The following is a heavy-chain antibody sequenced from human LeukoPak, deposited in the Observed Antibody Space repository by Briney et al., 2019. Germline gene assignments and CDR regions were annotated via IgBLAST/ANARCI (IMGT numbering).Heavy chain of an antibody. V-gene: IGHV4-39*07. D-gene: IGHD2-15*01. CDR3: ARGRKTIGAATPGVVRAFDI. Sequence: SETLSLTCTVSGGSISSSSYYWGWIRQPPGKGLERIGSILYSGSTYYNPSLKSRVTISVDTSKNQFSLKLSSVTAADTAVYYCARGRKTIGAATPGVVRAFDIWGQGTMVTVSS. CDR1: GGSISSSSYY. J-gene: IGHJ3*02. CDR2: ILYSGST.